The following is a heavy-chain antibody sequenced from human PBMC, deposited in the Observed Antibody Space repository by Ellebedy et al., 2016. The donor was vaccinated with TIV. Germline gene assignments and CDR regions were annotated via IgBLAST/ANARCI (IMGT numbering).Heavy chain of an antibody. Sequence: SETLSLTXAVYGGSSSGYFWSWIRQPPGKGLEWIGDVDHSGGINYNPSLKSRVTISVDTSKNQFSLTLRSVTAADTAVYYCARGPDCTSTSCNYFHYYYMDVWGKGTTVTVSS. D-gene: IGHD2-2*01. CDR2: VDHSGGI. J-gene: IGHJ6*03. CDR3: ARGPDCTSTSCNYFHYYYMDV. V-gene: IGHV4-34*01. CDR1: GGSSSGYF.